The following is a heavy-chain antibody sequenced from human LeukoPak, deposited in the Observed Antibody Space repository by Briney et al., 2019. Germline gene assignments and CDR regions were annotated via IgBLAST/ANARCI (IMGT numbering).Heavy chain of an antibody. J-gene: IGHJ4*02. D-gene: IGHD2-2*01. V-gene: IGHV3-11*04. CDR1: GFTFSDYY. Sequence: GGSLRLSCAASGFTFSDYYMSWIRQAPGKGLEWVSYISSSGSTIYYADSVKGRFTISRDNAKNSLYLQMNSLRAEDTAVYYCARVLLSAADSSFFDYWGQGTLVTVSS. CDR2: ISSSGSTI. CDR3: ARVLLSAADSSFFDY.